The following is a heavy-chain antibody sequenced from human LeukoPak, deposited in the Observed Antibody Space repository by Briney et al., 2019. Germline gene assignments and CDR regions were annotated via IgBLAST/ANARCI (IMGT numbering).Heavy chain of an antibody. Sequence: GGSLRLSCAASGFTFSSYVMNWVRQAPGKGLEWVSTISGSGGNTYYADSVKGRFTISRDNSKNTLYLQMNSLRAEDTAVYYCAKNGHGSGSYYPRTKYYFDYWGQGTLVTVSS. CDR2: ISGSGGNT. J-gene: IGHJ4*02. CDR1: GFTFSSYV. CDR3: AKNGHGSGSYYPRTKYYFDY. D-gene: IGHD3-10*01. V-gene: IGHV3-23*01.